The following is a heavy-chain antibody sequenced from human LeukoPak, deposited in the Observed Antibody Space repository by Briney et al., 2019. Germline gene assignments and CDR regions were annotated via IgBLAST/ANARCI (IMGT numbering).Heavy chain of an antibody. V-gene: IGHV1-2*02. D-gene: IGHD3-10*01. J-gene: IGHJ3*02. CDR2: INPNSGGT. CDR3: AGPPPGYYCSGSHPPFYI. Sequence: ASVKVSCKASGYTFTGYYMHWVRQAPGQGLEWMGWINPNSGGTNYAQKFQGRVTMTRDTSISTAYMELSRLRSDDTAVYYCAGPPPGYYCSGSHPPFYIWGQGTIVTVSS. CDR1: GYTFTGYY.